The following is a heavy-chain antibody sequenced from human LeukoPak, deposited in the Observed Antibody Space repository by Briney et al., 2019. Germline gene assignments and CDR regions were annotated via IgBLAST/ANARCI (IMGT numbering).Heavy chain of an antibody. Sequence: GASVKVSCKASGYTFTGYYMHWVRQAPGQGLEWMGWINPNSGGTNYAQKFQGRVTMTRDTSISTAYMELSRLRSDDTAVYYCAREGRGYSGYDPEGTFDYWGQGTLVTVSS. D-gene: IGHD5-12*01. J-gene: IGHJ4*02. CDR2: INPNSGGT. CDR1: GYTFTGYY. V-gene: IGHV1-2*02. CDR3: AREGRGYSGYDPEGTFDY.